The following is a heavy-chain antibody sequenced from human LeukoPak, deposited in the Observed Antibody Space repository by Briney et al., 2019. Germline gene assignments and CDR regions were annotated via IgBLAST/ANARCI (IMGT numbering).Heavy chain of an antibody. CDR2: ILYDGSKK. V-gene: IGHV3-30-3*01. Sequence: GSLRLSCAASGFTFSRYAMHWVRQAPGKGLECVAVILYDGSKKYYADSVKGRFTISRGNSKNTVYLQMNSLRVVDTAVYYCARGGLHYYDGSGLDYWGQGTLVTVSS. CDR3: ARGGLHYYDGSGLDY. J-gene: IGHJ4*02. CDR1: GFTFSRYA. D-gene: IGHD3-22*01.